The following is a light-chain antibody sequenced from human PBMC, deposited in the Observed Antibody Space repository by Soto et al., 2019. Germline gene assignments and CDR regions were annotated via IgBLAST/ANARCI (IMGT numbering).Light chain of an antibody. CDR1: QGIIDY. J-gene: IGKJ1*01. Sequence: DIQMTQSPSSLSASVGDRVTITCRASQGIIDYVAWFQQKPGKAPQLLIYAASTLHSGVPSRFGGSGAGTDFSLTISSLQPEDAATYYCQRYNTAPQTFGPGTKVEIK. CDR3: QRYNTAPQT. V-gene: IGKV1-27*01. CDR2: AAS.